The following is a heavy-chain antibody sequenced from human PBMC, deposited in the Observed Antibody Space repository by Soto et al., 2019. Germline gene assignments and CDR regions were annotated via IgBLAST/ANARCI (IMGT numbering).Heavy chain of an antibody. CDR1: GYSFTSYW. CDR3: ARAMVRGKNYYGMDV. CDR2: IYPGDSDT. Sequence: PGESLKISCKGSGYSFTSYWIGWARQMPGKGLEWMGIIYPGDSDTRYRPSFQGQVTISADKSISTAYLQWSSLKASDTAMYYCARAMVRGKNYYGMDVWGQGTTVTVSS. D-gene: IGHD3-10*01. J-gene: IGHJ6*02. V-gene: IGHV5-51*01.